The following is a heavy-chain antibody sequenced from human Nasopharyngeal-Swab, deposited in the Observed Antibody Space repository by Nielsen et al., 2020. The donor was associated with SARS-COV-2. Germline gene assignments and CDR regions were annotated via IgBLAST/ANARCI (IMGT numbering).Heavy chain of an antibody. CDR2: ISSSSSYI. D-gene: IGHD6-13*01. Sequence: GESLKISCAASGFTFSGYSMNWVRQAPGKGLEWVSSISSSSSYIYYADSVKGRFTISRDNAKNSLYLQMNSLRAEDTAVYYCASFSSSWTKIDYWGQGTLVTVSS. V-gene: IGHV3-21*01. CDR3: ASFSSSWTKIDY. J-gene: IGHJ4*02. CDR1: GFTFSGYS.